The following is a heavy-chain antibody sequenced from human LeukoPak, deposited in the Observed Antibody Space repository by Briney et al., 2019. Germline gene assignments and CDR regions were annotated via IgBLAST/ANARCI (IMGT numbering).Heavy chain of an antibody. CDR3: AKKGSDFWSGPQSSDY. D-gene: IGHD3-3*01. CDR1: GFTFSSYA. Sequence: GGSLRLSCAASGFTFSSYAMSWVRQAPGKALEWVSAISGSGGSTYYADSVKGRFTVSRDNSKNTLYLQMNSLRAEDTAVYYCAKKGSDFWSGPQSSDYWGQGTLVTVSS. J-gene: IGHJ4*02. V-gene: IGHV3-23*01. CDR2: ISGSGGST.